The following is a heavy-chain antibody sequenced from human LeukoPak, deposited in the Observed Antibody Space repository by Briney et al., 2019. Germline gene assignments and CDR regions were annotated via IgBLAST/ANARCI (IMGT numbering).Heavy chain of an antibody. Sequence: GGSLRLSCAASGFTFSSYAMNWVRQAPGKGLEWVVVISYDGSNKYYADSVKGRFTISRDNSKNTLYLQMNSLRAEDTAVYYCARDHSFLDYGDIDYWGQGTLVTVSS. CDR2: ISYDGSNK. CDR1: GFTFSSYA. D-gene: IGHD4-17*01. J-gene: IGHJ4*02. CDR3: ARDHSFLDYGDIDY. V-gene: IGHV3-30*04.